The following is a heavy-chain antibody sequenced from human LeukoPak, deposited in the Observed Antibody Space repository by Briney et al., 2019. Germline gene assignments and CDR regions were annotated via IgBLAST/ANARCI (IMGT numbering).Heavy chain of an antibody. Sequence: GGSLRLSCAASGFTFSSYAMNWVRQAPGNGLEWVSGISASGGYTYYADSVKGRFTISRDNSKNTLYLQMNSLRVEDTAVYYCAKDRLPLSSAYYYVPFDYWGQGTLVTVSS. D-gene: IGHD3-22*01. CDR3: AKDRLPLSSAYYYVPFDY. V-gene: IGHV3-23*01. CDR2: ISASGGYT. CDR1: GFTFSSYA. J-gene: IGHJ4*02.